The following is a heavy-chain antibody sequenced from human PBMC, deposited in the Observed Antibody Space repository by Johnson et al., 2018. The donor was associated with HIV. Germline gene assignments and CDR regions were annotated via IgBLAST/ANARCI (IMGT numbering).Heavy chain of an antibody. CDR2: IRYDGDIT. D-gene: IGHD2-15*01. CDR3: ARDDILGAFDI. Sequence: QVQLLESGGGLVKPGGSLRLSCAASGFTFNNYWMHWVRQAPGKGLEWVAFIRYDGDITYYVDSVKGRFTISRDNSKNTLYLQMNSLRAEDTAVYYCARDDILGAFDIWGQGTMVTVSS. CDR1: GFTFNNYW. V-gene: IGHV3-30*02. J-gene: IGHJ3*02.